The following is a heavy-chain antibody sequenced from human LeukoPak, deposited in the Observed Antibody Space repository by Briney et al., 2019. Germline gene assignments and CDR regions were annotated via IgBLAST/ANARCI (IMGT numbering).Heavy chain of an antibody. CDR2: IYSGGST. D-gene: IGHD1-26*01. V-gene: IGHV3-53*01. J-gene: IGHJ4*02. Sequence: GSLRLSCAASGFTVSSNYMSWVRQAPGRGLEWVSVIYSGGSTYYADSVKGRFTISRDNSKNTLYLQMNSLRAEDTAVYYCARVSGSYYFDYWGQGTLVTVSS. CDR3: ARVSGSYYFDY. CDR1: GFTVSSNY.